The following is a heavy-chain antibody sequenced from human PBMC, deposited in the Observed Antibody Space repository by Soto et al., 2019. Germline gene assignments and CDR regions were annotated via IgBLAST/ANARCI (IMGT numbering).Heavy chain of an antibody. D-gene: IGHD1-26*01. Sequence: QVQLQESGPGLVNPSGTLSLTCVVSGASLSTSNWWSWVRQPPGKGLERIGEIYHTGSASYSPSLKSRVSMSIDKSKNQFSLRLTDVTAADTAKYYCARGPRSGSYSVDGFDVWGQGTVVTVSS. V-gene: IGHV4-4*02. CDR2: IYHTGSA. CDR1: GASLSTSNW. J-gene: IGHJ3*01. CDR3: ARGPRSGSYSVDGFDV.